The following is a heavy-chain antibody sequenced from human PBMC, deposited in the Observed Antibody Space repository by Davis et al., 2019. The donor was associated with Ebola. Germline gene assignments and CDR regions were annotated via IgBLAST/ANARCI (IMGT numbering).Heavy chain of an antibody. CDR2: IYYSGST. D-gene: IGHD4-17*01. J-gene: IGHJ4*02. Sequence: MPSETLSLTCAVYGGSFSGYYWSWIRQPPGKGLEWIGYIYYSGSTNYNPSLKSRVTISVDTSKNQFSLKLSSVTAADTAVYYCARKDYGEIFDYWGQGTLVTVSS. CDR3: ARKDYGEIFDY. V-gene: IGHV4-59*12. CDR1: GGSFSGYY.